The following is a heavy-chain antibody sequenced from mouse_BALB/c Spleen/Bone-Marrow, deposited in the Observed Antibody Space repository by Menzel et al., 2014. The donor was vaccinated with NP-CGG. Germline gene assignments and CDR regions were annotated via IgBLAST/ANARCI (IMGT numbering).Heavy chain of an antibody. Sequence: QVQLQQPGPELVKPGASVRISCKASGYTFTSYYIHWVKRRPGQGLEWIGWIYPGNVNTKYNEKFKGKATLTADKSSSTAYMQLSSLTSEDSAVYFCARDDYAYWGQGTLVTVSA. CDR1: GYTFTSYY. CDR2: IYPGNVNT. CDR3: ARDDYAY. V-gene: IGHV1S56*01. D-gene: IGHD2-4*01. J-gene: IGHJ3*01.